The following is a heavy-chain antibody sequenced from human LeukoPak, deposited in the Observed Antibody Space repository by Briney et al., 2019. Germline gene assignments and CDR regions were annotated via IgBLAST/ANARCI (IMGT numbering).Heavy chain of an antibody. J-gene: IGHJ4*02. D-gene: IGHD3-22*01. Sequence: SETLSLTCTVSGDSVSRSSYYWTWIRQPPGKGLEWVGYIYYIGSTNYNPSLRSRLTMSVDTSKNQFSLRLSSLIAADTAVYYCLRYYDSTGSFDYWGQGTLVTVSS. CDR2: IYYIGST. CDR3: LRYYDSTGSFDY. V-gene: IGHV4-61*01. CDR1: GDSVSRSSYY.